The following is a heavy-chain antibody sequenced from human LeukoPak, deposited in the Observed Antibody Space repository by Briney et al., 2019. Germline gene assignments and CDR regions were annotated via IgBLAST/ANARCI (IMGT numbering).Heavy chain of an antibody. CDR3: ARDAALGY. V-gene: IGHV3-33*01. J-gene: IGHJ4*02. CDR2: IWYDGSNK. D-gene: IGHD2-15*01. Sequence: WRSLRLSCAASGFTFSSYGMHWVRQAPGKGLEWVAVIWYDGSNKYYADSVKGRFTIYRDNSKNTLYMQMNSMRAEGTAVYYCARDAALGYWGQGTLVTVSS. CDR1: GFTFSSYG.